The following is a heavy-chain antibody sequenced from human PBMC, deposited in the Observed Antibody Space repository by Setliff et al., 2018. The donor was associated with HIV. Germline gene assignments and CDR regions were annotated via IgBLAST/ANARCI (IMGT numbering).Heavy chain of an antibody. D-gene: IGHD2-21*02. CDR1: GEPISSDFY. Sequence: SETLSLTCTVSGEPISSDFYWGWIRQPPGKGLEWIVSIYHSGNTYYMPSLQSRVTISVDMSKNQFSLNLTSVTAADTAVYYCARAQGCGGGCRYAFEMWGQGTMVTVSS. V-gene: IGHV4-38-2*02. CDR2: IYHSGNT. CDR3: ARAQGCGGGCRYAFEM. J-gene: IGHJ3*02.